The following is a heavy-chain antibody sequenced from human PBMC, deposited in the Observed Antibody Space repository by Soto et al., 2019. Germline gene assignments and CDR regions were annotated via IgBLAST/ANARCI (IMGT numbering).Heavy chain of an antibody. D-gene: IGHD1-26*01. Sequence: GGSLRLSCAASGFTFSDAWMNWVRQAPGKGLEWVGRFKSKTDGGTTDYAAPVKGRFTISRDDSKNTLYLQMNSLKTEDTAVYYCTTARGSSSYDAFDIWGQGTKVTVSS. J-gene: IGHJ3*02. CDR3: TTARGSSSYDAFDI. CDR1: GFTFSDAW. CDR2: FKSKTDGGTT. V-gene: IGHV3-15*07.